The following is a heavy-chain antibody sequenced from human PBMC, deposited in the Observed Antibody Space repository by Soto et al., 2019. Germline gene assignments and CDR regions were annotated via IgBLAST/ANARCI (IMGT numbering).Heavy chain of an antibody. Sequence: GESLKISCKGVGYSFTRYWIGWVRQMPGKGLEWVGIIYPGDLDTRYSPSFQGQVTISADRSISTAYLQWSSLKASDTATYYCVRDALRGGNPYYGTDVPGHATSRTGS. V-gene: IGHV5-51*01. CDR1: GYSFTRYW. D-gene: IGHD4-17*01. CDR2: IYPGDLDT. CDR3: VRDALRGGNPYYGTDV. J-gene: IGHJ6*02.